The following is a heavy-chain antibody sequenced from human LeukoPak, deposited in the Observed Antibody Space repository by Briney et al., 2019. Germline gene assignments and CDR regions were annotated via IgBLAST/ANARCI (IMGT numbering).Heavy chain of an antibody. CDR3: AKDKGAYGPETGFDI. CDR2: SSYDGDNK. CDR1: GFTFSNYG. Sequence: PGGSLRLSCAASGFTFSNYGMHWVRQAPGKGLEWVAVSSYDGDNKYYADSVKGRFTISRDISKITLYLQMNSLRPEDTAVYYCAKDKGAYGPETGFDIWGQGILVTVSS. D-gene: IGHD4-17*01. V-gene: IGHV3-30*18. J-gene: IGHJ4*02.